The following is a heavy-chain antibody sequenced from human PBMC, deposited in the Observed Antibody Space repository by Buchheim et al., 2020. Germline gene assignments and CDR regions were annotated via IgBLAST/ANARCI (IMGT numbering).Heavy chain of an antibody. V-gene: IGHV3-33*01. Sequence: QVQLVESGGGVVQPGTSLRLSCAASGFIFSGYGMHWVRQAPGKGLEWVSLVWYDGSHQSYADSVKGRFTISRDNAKNTLYLQMNSLRAEDTAVYYCARDDMVRGFDYWGQGTL. D-gene: IGHD3-10*01. CDR2: VWYDGSHQ. CDR1: GFIFSGYG. J-gene: IGHJ4*02. CDR3: ARDDMVRGFDY.